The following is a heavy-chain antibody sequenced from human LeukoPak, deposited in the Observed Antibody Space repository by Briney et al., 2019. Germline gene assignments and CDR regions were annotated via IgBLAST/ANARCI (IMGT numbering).Heavy chain of an antibody. CDR1: GGSISSGDYY. CDR2: INHSGST. D-gene: IGHD5-18*01. CDR3: ASSRGYSYGHPVAFDI. J-gene: IGHJ3*02. V-gene: IGHV4-39*07. Sequence: PSETLSLTCTVSGGSISSGDYYWSWIRQPPGKGLEWIGEINHSGSTNYNPSLKSRVTISVDTSKNQFSLKLSSVTAADTAVYYCASSRGYSYGHPVAFDIWGQGTMVTVSS.